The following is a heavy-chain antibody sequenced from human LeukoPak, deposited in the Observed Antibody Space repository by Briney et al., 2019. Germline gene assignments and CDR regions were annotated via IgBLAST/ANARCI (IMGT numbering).Heavy chain of an antibody. J-gene: IGHJ4*02. CDR1: GFAFSSYW. D-gene: IGHD4-17*01. V-gene: IGHV3-7*01. CDR2: IKQDGSGK. Sequence: PGGSLRLSCAASGFAFSSYWMSWVRQAPGKGLEWVANIKQDGSGKYYVDSVKGRFTISRDNAKNSLYLQMNSLRAEDTAVYYCARDKDSWDYGDFYDNWGQGTLVTVSS. CDR3: ARDKDSWDYGDFYDN.